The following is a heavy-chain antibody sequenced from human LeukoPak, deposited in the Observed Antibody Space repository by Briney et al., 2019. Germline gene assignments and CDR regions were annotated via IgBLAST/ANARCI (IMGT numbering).Heavy chain of an antibody. CDR3: AKPYYDFWSGYS. V-gene: IGHV3-30*02. CDR1: GFTFSSYG. D-gene: IGHD3-3*01. CDR2: IRYDGSNK. J-gene: IGHJ5*02. Sequence: GGSLRLSCAASGFTFSSYGMHWVRQAPGKGLEWVAFIRYDGSNKYYADSVKGRFTISRDNSKNTLYLQMNSLRAEDTAVYYCAKPYYDFWSGYSWGQGTLVTVSS.